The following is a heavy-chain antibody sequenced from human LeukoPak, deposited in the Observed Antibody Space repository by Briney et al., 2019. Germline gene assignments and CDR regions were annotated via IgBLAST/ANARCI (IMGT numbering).Heavy chain of an antibody. CDR3: ARGDCSSTSCQIRYYYYGMDV. Sequence: SETLSLTCAVYGGSFSGYYWSWIRQPPGEGLEWIGVINHSGSTNYNPSLKSRVTISVDTSKNQFSLKLSSVTAADTAVYYCARGDCSSTSCQIRYYYYGMDVWGQGTTVTVSS. CDR2: INHSGST. J-gene: IGHJ6*02. D-gene: IGHD2-2*01. CDR1: GGSFSGYY. V-gene: IGHV4-34*01.